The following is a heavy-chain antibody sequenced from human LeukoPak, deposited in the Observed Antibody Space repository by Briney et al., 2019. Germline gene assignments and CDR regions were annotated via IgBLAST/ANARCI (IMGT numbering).Heavy chain of an antibody. J-gene: IGHJ4*02. V-gene: IGHV4-59*01. CDR3: AREDSTLGIDY. Sequence: PSETLSLTCTVSDESINNYYWTWIRQPPGKGLEWIGYIYYIGSTNYNPSLKSRVTISADMSKNQFSLKLSSVTAADTAEYYCAREDSTLGIDYWGQGTLVTVSS. CDR1: DESINNYY. CDR2: IYYIGST. D-gene: IGHD2/OR15-2a*01.